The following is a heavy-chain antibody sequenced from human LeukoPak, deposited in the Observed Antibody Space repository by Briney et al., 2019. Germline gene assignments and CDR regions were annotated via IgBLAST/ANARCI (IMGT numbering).Heavy chain of an antibody. Sequence: PGGSPRLSRAASGFTFSSYSMNWVRQAPGKGLEWVSYISSSSSTIYYADSVKGRFTISRDNAKNSLYLQMNSLRAEDTAVYYCARAYYDTANWFDPWGQGTLVTVSS. CDR1: GFTFSSYS. V-gene: IGHV3-48*01. D-gene: IGHD3-22*01. CDR3: ARAYYDTANWFDP. J-gene: IGHJ5*02. CDR2: ISSSSSTI.